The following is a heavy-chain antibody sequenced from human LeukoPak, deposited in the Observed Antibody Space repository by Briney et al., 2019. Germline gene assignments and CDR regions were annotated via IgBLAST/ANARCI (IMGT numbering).Heavy chain of an antibody. V-gene: IGHV4-59*01. CDR1: GGSIRTYY. Sequence: SETLSLTCTISGGSIRTYYGSWIRQPPGKGLEWIGYIYYSGYTNYNPSLTSRVTISIDRSKNQFSLTLSSLTAADTAVYYCARDKTQHCNDGNCYSGWDHYFDSWGQGTLVTVSS. CDR3: ARDKTQHCNDGNCYSGWDHYFDS. CDR2: IYYSGYT. J-gene: IGHJ4*02. D-gene: IGHD2-15*01.